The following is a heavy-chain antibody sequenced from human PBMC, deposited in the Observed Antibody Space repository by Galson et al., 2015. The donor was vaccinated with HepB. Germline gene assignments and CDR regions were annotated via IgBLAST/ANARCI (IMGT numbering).Heavy chain of an antibody. J-gene: IGHJ5*02. D-gene: IGHD3-10*01. CDR3: ARSGTTYYYGSGSYLWWFDP. V-gene: IGHV1-3*01. Sequence: SVKVSCKASGYTFTSYAMHWVRQAPGQRLEWMGWINAGNGNTKYSQKFQGRVTITRDTSASTAYMELSSLRSEDTAVYYCARSGTTYYYGSGSYLWWFDPWGQGTLVTVSS. CDR1: GYTFTSYA. CDR2: INAGNGNT.